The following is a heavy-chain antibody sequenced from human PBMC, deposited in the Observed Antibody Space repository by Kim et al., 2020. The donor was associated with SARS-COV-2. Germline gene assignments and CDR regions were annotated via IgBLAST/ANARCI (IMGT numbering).Heavy chain of an antibody. J-gene: IGHJ4*02. D-gene: IGHD1-26*01. Sequence: SETLSLTCTVSGGSISSYYWSWIRQPPGKGLEWIGYIYYSGSTNYNPSLKSRVTISVDTSKNQFSLKLSSVTAADTAVYYCARQGLRREALLFDYWGQGTLVTVSS. CDR2: IYYSGST. V-gene: IGHV4-59*08. CDR1: GGSISSYY. CDR3: ARQGLRREALLFDY.